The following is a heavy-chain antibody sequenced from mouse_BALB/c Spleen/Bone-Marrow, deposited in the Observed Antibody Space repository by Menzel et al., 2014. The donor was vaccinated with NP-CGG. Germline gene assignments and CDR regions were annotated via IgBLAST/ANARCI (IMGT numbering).Heavy chain of an antibody. CDR1: GFTFSSFG. CDR2: ISSGSSTI. CDR3: TRGGNWEDFDF. D-gene: IGHD4-1*01. J-gene: IGHJ2*01. V-gene: IGHV5-17*02. Sequence: EVMLVESGGGLVQPGGSRKPSCAASGFTFSSFGMHWVRQAPEKGLEWVAYISSGSSTIFYADTVKGRFTISRDNPKNTLFLQMTSLRSEDTSIYYCTRGGNWEDFDFWGQGTTLTVSS.